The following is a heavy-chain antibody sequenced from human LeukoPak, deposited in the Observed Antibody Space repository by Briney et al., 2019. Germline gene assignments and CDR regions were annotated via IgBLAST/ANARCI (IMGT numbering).Heavy chain of an antibody. Sequence: GASVKVSCKASGYTFTSYYMHWVRQAPGQGLEWMGIINPSGGSTSYAQKFQGRVTMTRDMSTSTVYMELSSLRSEDTAVYYCARDRRPYCTNGVCYPFDYWGQGTLVTVSS. J-gene: IGHJ4*02. CDR1: GYTFTSYY. CDR3: ARDRRPYCTNGVCYPFDY. CDR2: INPSGGST. D-gene: IGHD2-8*01. V-gene: IGHV1-46*01.